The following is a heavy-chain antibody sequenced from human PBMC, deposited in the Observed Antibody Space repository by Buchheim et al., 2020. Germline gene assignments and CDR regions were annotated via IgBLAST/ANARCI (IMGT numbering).Heavy chain of an antibody. CDR2: IKSATDGGTT. Sequence: EVQLVESGGGLVKPGGSLRLSCAASGFTFSNAWMAWVRQAPGKGLEWVGRIKSATDGGTTDYAAPVTGRFTMSRDDSKNTLYLEMNSLKTEDTAVYYCTTPDTGRNQDVWGQGTT. CDR1: GFTFSNAW. J-gene: IGHJ6*02. D-gene: IGHD2-8*02. CDR3: TTPDTGRNQDV. V-gene: IGHV3-15*01.